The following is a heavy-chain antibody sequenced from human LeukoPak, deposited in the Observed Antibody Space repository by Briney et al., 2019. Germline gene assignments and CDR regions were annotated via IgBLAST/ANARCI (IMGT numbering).Heavy chain of an antibody. CDR1: GFTFSSYD. D-gene: IGHD3-10*01. V-gene: IGHV3-13*01. CDR2: IGTAGDT. J-gene: IGHJ4*02. Sequence: GGSLRLSCAASGFTFSSYDMHWVRQATGKGLEWVSAIGTAGDTYYPGSVKGRFTISRENAKNSLYLQMNSLRAGDTAVYYCARGKRFGDFDYWGQGTLVTVSS. CDR3: ARGKRFGDFDY.